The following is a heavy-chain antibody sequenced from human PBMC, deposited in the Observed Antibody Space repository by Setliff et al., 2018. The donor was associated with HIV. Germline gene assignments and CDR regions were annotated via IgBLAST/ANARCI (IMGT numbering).Heavy chain of an antibody. CDR1: GFTFNSYG. J-gene: IGHJ4*02. CDR2: IWYDASKK. CDR3: AKELAASGLGYFDS. Sequence: PGGSLRLSCAASGFTFNSYGMHWVRQAPGKGLEWVALIWYDASKKEYADSVKGRFNILRDDSRSTIYVQMNSLRAEDTAEYYCAKELAASGLGYFDSWGRGILVTVSS. D-gene: IGHD3-22*01. V-gene: IGHV3-30*02.